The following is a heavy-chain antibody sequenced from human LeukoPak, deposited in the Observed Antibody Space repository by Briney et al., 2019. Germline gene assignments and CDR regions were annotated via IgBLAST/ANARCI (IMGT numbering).Heavy chain of an antibody. CDR1: GYTFTSYD. J-gene: IGHJ2*01. V-gene: IGHV1-8*01. CDR3: ARGYSSGWYLWYFDL. CDR2: MNPNSGNT. D-gene: IGHD6-19*01. Sequence: ASVKVSCKASGYTFTSYDINGVRQATGQGLEWMGWMNPNSGNTGYAQKFQGRVTMTRNTSISTAYMELSSLRSEDTAVYYCARGYSSGWYLWYFDLRGRGTLVTVSS.